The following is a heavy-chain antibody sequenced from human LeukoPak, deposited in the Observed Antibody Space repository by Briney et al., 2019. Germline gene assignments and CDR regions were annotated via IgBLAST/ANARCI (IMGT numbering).Heavy chain of an antibody. V-gene: IGHV3-21*01. J-gene: IGHJ3*02. CDR1: GFTFSSYS. CDR2: ISSGSSYI. CDR3: ARDREWAFDI. D-gene: IGHD3-3*01. Sequence: GGSLRLSCAASGFTFSSYSMNWVRQAPGKGLEWVSSISSGSSYIYYADSVKGRFTISRDSAKNSLYLQMNSLRDEDTAVYYCARDREWAFDIWGQGTMVTVSS.